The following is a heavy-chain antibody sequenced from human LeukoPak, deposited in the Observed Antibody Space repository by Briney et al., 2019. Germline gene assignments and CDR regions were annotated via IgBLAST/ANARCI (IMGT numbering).Heavy chain of an antibody. Sequence: PSETLSLTCTVSGGSISGFYWSWIRQPPGGGLEWIGYVYYSGSTNYNPSLKSRVTISVDTSKNQFSLKLCSVTAADTAVYYCARTPRWAAAGSWFDPWGQGTLVTVSS. CDR2: VYYSGST. CDR1: GGSISGFY. J-gene: IGHJ5*02. V-gene: IGHV4-59*12. D-gene: IGHD6-13*01. CDR3: ARTPRWAAAGSWFDP.